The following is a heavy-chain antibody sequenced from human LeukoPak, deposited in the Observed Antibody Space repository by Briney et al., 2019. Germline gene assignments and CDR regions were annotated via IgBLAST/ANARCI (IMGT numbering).Heavy chain of an antibody. D-gene: IGHD5-18*01. J-gene: IGHJ4*02. V-gene: IGHV4-39*07. CDR1: GVSINSSIYH. CDR2: IYYSGST. CDR3: ARDRGGNSYGPDFDY. Sequence: SETLSLTCTGSGVSINSSIYHWGWIRQPPGKGLEWIGNIYYSGSTYYNPSLKSRVTISVDTSKNQLSLKLSSVTAADTAVYYCARDRGGNSYGPDFDYWGQGTLVTVSS.